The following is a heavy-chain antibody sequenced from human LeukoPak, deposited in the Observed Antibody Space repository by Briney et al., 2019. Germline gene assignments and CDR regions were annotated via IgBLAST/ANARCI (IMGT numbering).Heavy chain of an antibody. D-gene: IGHD6-19*01. Sequence: SETLSLTCAVSGGSISSSNWWSWVRQPPGKGLEWIGEIYHSGSTNYNPSLKSRVTISVDKSKNQFSLKLSSVTAADTAVYYCARGPPRYSSGWYSFSYSDYWGQGTLVTVSS. V-gene: IGHV4-4*02. CDR1: GGSISSSNW. CDR3: ARGPPRYSSGWYSFSYSDY. J-gene: IGHJ4*02. CDR2: IYHSGST.